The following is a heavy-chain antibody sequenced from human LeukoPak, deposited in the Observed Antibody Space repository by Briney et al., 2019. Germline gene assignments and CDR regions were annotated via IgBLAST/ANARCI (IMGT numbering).Heavy chain of an antibody. CDR3: AREWNSGYDDAFDI. D-gene: IGHD5-12*01. CDR1: GFTFSNYA. V-gene: IGHV3-30-3*01. CDR2: ISYDGSKK. J-gene: IGHJ3*02. Sequence: GGSLRLSCAASGFTFSNYAMRWVRQAPGKGLEWVAVISYDGSKKYYADSVKGRLTISRDESKSTLFLQMNSLRPEDTAVYYCAREWNSGYDDAFDIWGQGTMVTVSS.